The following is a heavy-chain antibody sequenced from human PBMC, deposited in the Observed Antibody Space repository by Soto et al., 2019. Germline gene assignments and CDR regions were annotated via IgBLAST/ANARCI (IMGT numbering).Heavy chain of an antibody. J-gene: IGHJ3*01. CDR3: ARTSHYDSSGYYDAFDV. Sequence: PXESLKISFKGSGYSFTNYWIGWVGQIPGKGLEWMGIIYPCDSDIRFSPSFQGQVTISADKSINTAYLQWSSLMASDTAMYYCARTSHYDSSGYYDAFDVWGQGTMVTVSS. V-gene: IGHV5-51*01. CDR1: GYSFTNYW. CDR2: IYPCDSDI. D-gene: IGHD3-22*01.